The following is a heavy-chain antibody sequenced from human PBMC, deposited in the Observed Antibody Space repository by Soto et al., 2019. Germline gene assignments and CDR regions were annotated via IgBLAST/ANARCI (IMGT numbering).Heavy chain of an antibody. V-gene: IGHV4-4*02. J-gene: IGHJ3*02. D-gene: IGHD6-19*01. CDR2: IYHSGST. Sequence: QVQLQESGPGLVKPSGTLSLTCAVSSGSISSSNWWSWVRQPPGKGLEWIGEIYHSGSTNYNPSLKSRVTIAVDKSKNQFSLKLSSVTAADTAVYYCARVGDSSGSPSGAFDIWGQGTMVTVSS. CDR3: ARVGDSSGSPSGAFDI. CDR1: SGSISSSNW.